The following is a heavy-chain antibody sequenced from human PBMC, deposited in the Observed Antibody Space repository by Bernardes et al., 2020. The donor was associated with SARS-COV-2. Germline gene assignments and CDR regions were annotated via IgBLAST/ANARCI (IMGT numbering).Heavy chain of an antibody. J-gene: IGHJ3*01. CDR1: GLTIGDYY. CDR3: AIEGASNVFDL. CDR2: ITTSGYT. Sequence: GGSLRLSCAVSGLTIGDYYMSWIRQDPGRGLEWVSYITTSGYTNYADSVRGRFTVSRDNAKNSLNLQMNRLRAEDTAVYYCAIEGASNVFDLWGQGTMVNVSS. V-gene: IGHV3-11*06. D-gene: IGHD6-6*01.